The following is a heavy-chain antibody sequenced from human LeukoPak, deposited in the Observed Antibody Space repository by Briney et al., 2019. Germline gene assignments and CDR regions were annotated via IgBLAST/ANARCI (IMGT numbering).Heavy chain of an antibody. J-gene: IGHJ4*02. Sequence: ASVKVSCKASGGTFINYAISWVRQAPGQGLEWMGEIIPTFGTTNYAQKFQGRVTITADDSTSTAYMELSSLRSEDTAVYYCARVAAVSGNTGYFDYWGQGTLVTVSS. CDR1: GGTFINYA. CDR3: ARVAAVSGNTGYFDY. CDR2: IIPTFGTT. D-gene: IGHD6-19*01. V-gene: IGHV1-69*01.